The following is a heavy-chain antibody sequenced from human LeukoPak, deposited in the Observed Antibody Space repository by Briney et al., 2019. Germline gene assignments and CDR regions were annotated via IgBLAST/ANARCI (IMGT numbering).Heavy chain of an antibody. CDR3: ARELLRINWFDP. D-gene: IGHD1-26*01. J-gene: IGHJ5*02. Sequence: GGSLRLSCAASGFAFSSYAMHWVRQAPGKGLEWVAVISYDGSNKYYADSVKGRLTISRDNSKNTLYLQMNSLRAEDTAVYYCARELLRINWFDPWGQGTLVTVSS. V-gene: IGHV3-30-3*01. CDR1: GFAFSSYA. CDR2: ISYDGSNK.